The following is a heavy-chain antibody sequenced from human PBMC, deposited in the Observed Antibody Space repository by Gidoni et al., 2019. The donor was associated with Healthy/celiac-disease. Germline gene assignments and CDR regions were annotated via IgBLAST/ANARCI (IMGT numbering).Heavy chain of an antibody. CDR2: INPNSGGT. D-gene: IGHD6-6*01. J-gene: IGHJ5*02. CDR3: ARSIAARPRFAFDP. Sequence: QVQLVQSGAAVKKPGASVTVSCTASGYTFTGYYMHWVRQAPGQGLEWMGWINPNSGGTKYAQKFQGRVTMTRDTSISTAYMELSRLRSDDTAVYYCARSIAARPRFAFDPWGQGTLVTVSS. CDR1: GYTFTGYY. V-gene: IGHV1-2*02.